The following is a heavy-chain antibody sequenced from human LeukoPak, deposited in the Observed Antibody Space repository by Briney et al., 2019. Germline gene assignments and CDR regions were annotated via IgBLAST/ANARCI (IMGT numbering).Heavy chain of an antibody. J-gene: IGHJ4*02. CDR1: GGSLSGYY. D-gene: IGHD1-26*01. V-gene: IGHV4-59*08. Sequence: PSETLSLTCPLPGGSLSGYYWSSIWQPPGKGLEWIGYIYYTGSTNYNPSLKSRVTISLDTSKNQFSLSLSSVTAADTAVYYCAGLNLGSGGDYFHDFWGQGTLVTVSS. CDR2: IYYTGST. CDR3: AGLNLGSGGDYFHDF.